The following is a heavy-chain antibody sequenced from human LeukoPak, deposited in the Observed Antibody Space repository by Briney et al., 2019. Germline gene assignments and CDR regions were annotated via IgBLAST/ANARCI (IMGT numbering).Heavy chain of an antibody. Sequence: SETLSLTCAVSGGSISSYYRSWVRQPPGKGLEWVGYIYYSGSTNYNPSLNRPLTISVDPSKNQFSLKLSSVPAADTAVYYCAAAGRGVRELREFFDYWGQGTLVTVSS. J-gene: IGHJ4*01. CDR3: AAAGRGVRELREFFDY. D-gene: IGHD6-13*01. V-gene: IGHV4-59*01. CDR1: GGSISSYY. CDR2: IYYSGST.